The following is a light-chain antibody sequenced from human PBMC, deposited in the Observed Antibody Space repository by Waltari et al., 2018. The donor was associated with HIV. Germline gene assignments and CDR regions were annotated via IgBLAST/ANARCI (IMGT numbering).Light chain of an antibody. Sequence: QSLLAQPRSVSGTPGQRVNISCSGSKSNVRNNHEYWYQQVPGVAPKLLIFRNNQRRCGVPDRFSGSKSGTSASLAISGLRTEDEGDYYCAAWDDRLSGRLFGGGTKVTVL. V-gene: IGLV1-47*01. J-gene: IGLJ2*01. CDR3: AAWDDRLSGRL. CDR1: KSNVRNNH. CDR2: RNN.